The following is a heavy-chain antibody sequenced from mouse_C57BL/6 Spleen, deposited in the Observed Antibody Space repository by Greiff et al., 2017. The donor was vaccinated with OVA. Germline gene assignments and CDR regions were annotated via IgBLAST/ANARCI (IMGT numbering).Heavy chain of an antibody. CDR2: INPGSGGT. J-gene: IGHJ1*03. CDR1: GYAFTNYL. CDR3: ARWGSNYVWYFDV. D-gene: IGHD2-5*01. V-gene: IGHV1-54*01. Sequence: QVQLKQSGAELVRPGTSVKVSCKASGYAFTNYLIEWVKQRPGQGLEWIGVINPGSGGTNYNEKFKGKATLTADKSSSTAYMQLSSLTSEDSAVYFCARWGSNYVWYFDVWGTGTTVTVSS.